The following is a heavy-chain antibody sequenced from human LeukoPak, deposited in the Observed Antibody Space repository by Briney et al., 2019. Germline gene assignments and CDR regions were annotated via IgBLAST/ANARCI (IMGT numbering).Heavy chain of an antibody. D-gene: IGHD2-15*01. CDR2: VSSNGGST. J-gene: IGHJ4*02. CDR3: ARGPNLVGIDY. V-gene: IGHV3-64*01. CDR1: GFTFSNYA. Sequence: GGSLRLSCAVSGFTFSNYAMYWVRQAPGKGLEYVSAVSSNGGSTYYANSAKGRFTISRDNSKNTLYLQMGSLRAEDMAVYYCARGPNLVGIDYWGQGTLVTVSS.